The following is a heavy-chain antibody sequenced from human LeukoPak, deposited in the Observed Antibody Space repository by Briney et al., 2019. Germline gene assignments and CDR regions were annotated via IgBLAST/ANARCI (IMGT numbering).Heavy chain of an antibody. CDR3: ARENNQYYFDY. CDR1: GGPIISNY. D-gene: IGHD1/OR15-1a*01. Sequence: TSETLSPTAPAPGGPIISNYWTWIRNPPGKDLEWIGYIYYSGSTNYNPSLKSRVTISVDTSKNQFSLKLSSVTAADTAVYYCARENNQYYFDYWGQGTLVTVSS. CDR2: IYYSGST. V-gene: IGHV4-59*01. J-gene: IGHJ4*02.